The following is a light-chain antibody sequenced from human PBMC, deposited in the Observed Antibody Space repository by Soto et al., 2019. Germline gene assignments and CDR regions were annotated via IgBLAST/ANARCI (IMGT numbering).Light chain of an antibody. Sequence: QSALTQPHSASGSPGQSVTICCTGTSSDVGGYNYVSWYQQHPGKAPKLMIYEVSKRPSGVPDRFSGSKSGNTASLTVSGLQAEDEADYYCSSYAGSNNWVFGGGTKLTVL. V-gene: IGLV2-8*01. CDR2: EVS. CDR1: SSDVGGYNY. J-gene: IGLJ3*02. CDR3: SSYAGSNNWV.